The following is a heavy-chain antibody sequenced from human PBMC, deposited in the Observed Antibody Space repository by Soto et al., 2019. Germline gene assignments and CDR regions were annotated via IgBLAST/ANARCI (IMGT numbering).Heavy chain of an antibody. CDR2: ISATGGST. CDR3: AKDRLAGNFDS. Sequence: EVQVLDSGGGLVQPGWSLRLSCAASGFTFNNYAMNWVRQAPGKGLEWVATISATGGSTYYADSVKGRFTISRDNSKNTLYLQMNGLRVEDTAVYYFAKDRLAGNFDSWEQGTQVTVSS. J-gene: IGHJ4*02. CDR1: GFTFNNYA. V-gene: IGHV3-23*01.